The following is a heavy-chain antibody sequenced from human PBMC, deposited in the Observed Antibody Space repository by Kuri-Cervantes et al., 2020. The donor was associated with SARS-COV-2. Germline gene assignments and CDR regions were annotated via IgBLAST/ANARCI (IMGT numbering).Heavy chain of an antibody. Sequence: GESLKISCAASGFTFSSYAMHWVRQAPGKGLGWVAVISYDGSNKYYADSVKGRFTISRDNSKNTLYLQMNSLRAEDTAVYYCAKEEKVLRFLEWLGGMDDWGQGTTVTVSS. D-gene: IGHD3-3*01. CDR3: AKEEKVLRFLEWLGGMDD. CDR2: ISYDGSNK. CDR1: GFTFSSYA. J-gene: IGHJ6*02. V-gene: IGHV3-30-3*01.